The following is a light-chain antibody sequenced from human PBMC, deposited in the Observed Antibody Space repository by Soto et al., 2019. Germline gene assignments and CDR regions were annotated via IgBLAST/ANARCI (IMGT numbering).Light chain of an antibody. Sequence: QTVVTQEPSFSVSPGGTVTLTCGLSSGSVSTSYYPSWYQQTPGQAPRTLIYSTNTRSSGVPDRFSGSILGNKAALTITGAQAGDESDYYCVLYMGSGIWGVGGGTKLTVL. CDR2: STN. CDR1: SGSVSTSYY. V-gene: IGLV8-61*01. CDR3: VLYMGSGIWG. J-gene: IGLJ2*01.